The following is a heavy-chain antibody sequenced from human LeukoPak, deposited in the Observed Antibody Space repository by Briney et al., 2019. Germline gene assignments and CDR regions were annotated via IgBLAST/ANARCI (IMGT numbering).Heavy chain of an antibody. CDR2: ISDSGGST. CDR1: GFPFSSYA. J-gene: IGHJ6*02. V-gene: IGHV3-64*04. D-gene: IGHD1-26*01. Sequence: PGGSLRLSCSASGFPFSSYAMHWVRQAPGKGLEYVSAISDSGGSTYYADSVKGRFTISRDNSKNTLYLQMNSLRAEDTAVYYCAKIQSGNYYYYYYGMDVWGQGTTVTVSS. CDR3: AKIQSGNYYYYYYGMDV.